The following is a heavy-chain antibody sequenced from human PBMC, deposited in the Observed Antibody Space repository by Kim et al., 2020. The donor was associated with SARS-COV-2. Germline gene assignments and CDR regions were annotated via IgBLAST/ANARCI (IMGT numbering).Heavy chain of an antibody. CDR2: FDLEDGET. CDR1: GYTLTELS. D-gene: IGHD3-10*01. CDR3: ATTTPFITMVRGVIIRGPNWFDP. Sequence: ASVKVSCKVSGYTLTELSMHWVRQAPGKGLEWMGGFDLEDGETIYAQKFQGRVTMTEDTSTDTAYMELSSLRSEDTAVYYCATTTPFITMVRGVIIRGPNWFDPWGQGTLVTVSS. J-gene: IGHJ5*02. V-gene: IGHV1-24*01.